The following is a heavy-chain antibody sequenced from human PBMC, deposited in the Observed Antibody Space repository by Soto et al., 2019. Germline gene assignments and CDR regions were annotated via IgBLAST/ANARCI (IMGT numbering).Heavy chain of an antibody. J-gene: IGHJ4*02. CDR1: GGSISSSSYY. CDR3: ARLNVRYFDCY. D-gene: IGHD3-9*01. Sequence: QLQLQESGPGLVKPSETLSLTCTVSGGSISSSSYYWGWIRQPPGQGPEWIGSIYYSGTTYYNPSLKRRVTISLDTSKNQFSLKLSSVTAADTAVYYCARLNVRYFDCYWGQGTLVTVSS. V-gene: IGHV4-39*01. CDR2: IYYSGTT.